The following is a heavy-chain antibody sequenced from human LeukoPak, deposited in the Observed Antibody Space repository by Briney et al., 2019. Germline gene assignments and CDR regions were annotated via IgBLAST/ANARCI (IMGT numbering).Heavy chain of an antibody. Sequence: PGGSLRLSCAASGFTFSSYSMNWVRQAPGKGLEWVSSISSSSSYIYYADSVKGRFTISRDNAKNSLSLQMNSLRAEDTAVYYCARYGQLLVAFDIWGQGTMVTVSS. CDR1: GFTFSSYS. CDR2: ISSSSSYI. D-gene: IGHD4-17*01. CDR3: ARYGQLLVAFDI. V-gene: IGHV3-21*01. J-gene: IGHJ3*02.